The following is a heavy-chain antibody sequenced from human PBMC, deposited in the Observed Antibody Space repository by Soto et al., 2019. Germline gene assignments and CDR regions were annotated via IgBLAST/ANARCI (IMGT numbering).Heavy chain of an antibody. Sequence: SETLSLTCAVYGGSFSGYYWSWIRQPPGKGLEWIGEINHSGSTNYNPSLKSRVTISVDTSKNQFSLKLSSVTAADTAVYYCARGPRNIVLMGTYYYYMDVWGKGTTVTVSS. V-gene: IGHV4-34*01. CDR1: GGSFSGYY. CDR2: INHSGST. J-gene: IGHJ6*03. CDR3: ARGPRNIVLMGTYYYYMDV. D-gene: IGHD2-8*01.